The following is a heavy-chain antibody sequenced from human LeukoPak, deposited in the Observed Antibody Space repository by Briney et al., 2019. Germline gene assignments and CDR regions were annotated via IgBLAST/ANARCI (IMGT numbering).Heavy chain of an antibody. V-gene: IGHV3-15*01. CDR3: TTLWFGDDVPDY. D-gene: IGHD3-10*01. CDR1: GFTFSNAW. CDR2: IKSKTDGGTT. J-gene: IGHJ4*02. Sequence: PGGSLRLSCVASGFTFSNAWMGWVRQAPGKGLEWVGRIKSKTDGGTTDYAAPVKGRFTISRDDSKNTLYLQMNSLKTEDTAVYYCTTLWFGDDVPDYWGQGTLVTVSS.